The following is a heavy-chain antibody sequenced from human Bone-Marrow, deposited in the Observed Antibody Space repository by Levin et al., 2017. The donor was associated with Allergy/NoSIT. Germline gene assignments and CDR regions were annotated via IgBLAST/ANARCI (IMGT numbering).Heavy chain of an antibody. Sequence: GESLKISCKASGFNFINPYMHWVRQAPGHGLEWIGKISPSGESANYTQSLRGRVTMTRDAATSIVYMELKSLTSEDTAVYFCTRGGFYESGRLGEGRLFDIWGQGTMVTVSP. CDR1: GFNFINPY. CDR3: TRGGFYESGRLGEGRLFDI. D-gene: IGHD3-10*01. V-gene: IGHV1-46*04. J-gene: IGHJ3*02. CDR2: ISPSGESA.